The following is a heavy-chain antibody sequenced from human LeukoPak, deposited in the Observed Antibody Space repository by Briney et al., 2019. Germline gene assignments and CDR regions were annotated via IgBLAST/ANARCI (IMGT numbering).Heavy chain of an antibody. Sequence: GGSLRPSCAASGFTFSSYGMHWVRQAPGKGLEWVAVISYDGSNKYYADSVKGRFTISRDNSKNTLYLQMDSLRAEDTAVYYCAKDLAIQTVSWFDPWGQGTLVTVSS. CDR2: ISYDGSNK. J-gene: IGHJ5*02. D-gene: IGHD4-17*01. CDR1: GFTFSSYG. CDR3: AKDLAIQTVSWFDP. V-gene: IGHV3-30*18.